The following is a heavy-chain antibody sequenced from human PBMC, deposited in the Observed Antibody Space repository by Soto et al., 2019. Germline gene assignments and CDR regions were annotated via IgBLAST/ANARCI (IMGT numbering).Heavy chain of an antibody. CDR2: ISSLSSTI. J-gene: IGHJ6*02. Sequence: GGSLRLSCAASGFTFSSYSMNWVRQAPLNGLEFVSYISSLSSTIYYADSVKGRFTISRDNAKNSLYLQMNSLRDAATAVYYGERRYCDYYYGMDVWGQGTTVTVSS. CDR3: ERRYCDYYYGMDV. V-gene: IGHV3-48*02. D-gene: IGHD1-26*01. CDR1: GFTFSSYS.